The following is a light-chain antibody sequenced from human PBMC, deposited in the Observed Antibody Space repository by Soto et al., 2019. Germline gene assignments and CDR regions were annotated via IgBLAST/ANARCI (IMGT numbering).Light chain of an antibody. CDR3: QSYDTSLRDWNWV. CDR1: SSNIGADYG. J-gene: IGLJ3*02. CDR2: DNN. Sequence: QSVLTQPPSVSGAPGQRVTISRTGSSSNIGADYGVHWYQQLPGRAPKLLIYDNNNRPSGVPDRFSGSKSDTSASLAITGLQAEDEADYYCQSYDTSLRDWNWVFGGGTKLTVL. V-gene: IGLV1-40*01.